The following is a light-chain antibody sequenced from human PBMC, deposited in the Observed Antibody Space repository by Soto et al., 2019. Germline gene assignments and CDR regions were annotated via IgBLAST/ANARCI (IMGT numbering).Light chain of an antibody. CDR3: QQYYATPLT. CDR2: WAS. J-gene: IGKJ2*01. Sequence: DIVMTQSPDSLAVSLGERATINCKSSQSVLSSSDRRNYLAWYQQKPGQPLKLLIYWASTRESGVPDRFSGSGSETDYTLTINSLQAENVAVYHYQQYYATPLTFGQGTKLEIK. V-gene: IGKV4-1*01. CDR1: QSVLSSSDRRNY.